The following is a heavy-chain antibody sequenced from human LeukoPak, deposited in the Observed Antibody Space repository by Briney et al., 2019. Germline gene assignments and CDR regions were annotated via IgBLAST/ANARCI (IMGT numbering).Heavy chain of an antibody. D-gene: IGHD1-14*01. CDR1: GFTFSSYG. CDR3: AREVNQPYYFDL. CDR2: IWYDGSNK. J-gene: IGHJ4*02. Sequence: HPGGSLRLSCAASGFTFSSYGMHWVRQAPGKGLEWVAVIWYDGSNKYYADSVKGRFTISRDNSKNTLYLQMNSLRAEDTAVYYCAREVNQPYYFDLWGQGTLVTVSS. V-gene: IGHV3-33*01.